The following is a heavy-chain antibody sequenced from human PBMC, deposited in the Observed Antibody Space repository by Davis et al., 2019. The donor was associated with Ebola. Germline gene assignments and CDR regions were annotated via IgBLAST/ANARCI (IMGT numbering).Heavy chain of an antibody. CDR1: GFSLSTTGVG. D-gene: IGHD1-1*01. J-gene: IGHJ6*02. CDR3: VHRFLTTTVDYGMDV. CDR2: IYWDNDK. Sequence: SGPTLVTPTQTLTLTCTFSGFSLSTTGVGVGWIRQPPGKALEWLALIYWDNDKRYSPSLKSRLTITKDNSKNQVVLTMTHTDAVDTATYYCVHRFLTTTVDYGMDVWGQGTTVTVSS. V-gene: IGHV2-5*02.